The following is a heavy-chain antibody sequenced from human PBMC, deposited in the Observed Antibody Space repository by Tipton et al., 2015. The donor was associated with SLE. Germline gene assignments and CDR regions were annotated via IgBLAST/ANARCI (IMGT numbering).Heavy chain of an antibody. CDR1: GFTFSSYG. V-gene: IGHV3-23*01. Sequence: SLRLSCAASGFTFSSYGMHWVRQAPGKGLEWVSAISGSGGSTYYADSVKGRFTISRDNSKNTLYLQMNSLRAEDTAVYYCAKDGVLMVYAKPDYWGQGTLVTVSS. CDR2: ISGSGGST. CDR3: AKDGVLMVYAKPDY. J-gene: IGHJ4*02. D-gene: IGHD2-8*01.